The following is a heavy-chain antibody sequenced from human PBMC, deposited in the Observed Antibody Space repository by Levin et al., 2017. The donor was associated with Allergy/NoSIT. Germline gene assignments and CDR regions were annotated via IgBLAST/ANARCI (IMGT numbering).Heavy chain of an antibody. V-gene: IGHV3-23*01. CDR3: AKATGGNYDY. CDR2: ISGSGGST. CDR1: GFPFSSYA. D-gene: IGHD4-23*01. Sequence: LSLTCAASGFPFSSYAMSWVRPAPGKGLEWVSAISGSGGSTYYADSVKGRFTISRDNSKNTLYLQMNSLRAEDTAVYYCAKATGGNYDYWGQGTLVTVSS. J-gene: IGHJ4*02.